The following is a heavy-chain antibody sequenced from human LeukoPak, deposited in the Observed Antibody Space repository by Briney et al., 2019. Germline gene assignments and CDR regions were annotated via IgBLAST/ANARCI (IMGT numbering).Heavy chain of an antibody. CDR1: GGSISSSSYY. V-gene: IGHV4-39*07. CDR3: ARDRIAAAGTQVPGDWFDP. CDR2: IYYSGST. Sequence: PSETLSLTCTVSGGSISSSSYYWGWIRQPPGKGLEWIGSIYYSGSTYYNPSLKSRVTISVDTSKNQFSLKLSSVTAADTAVYYCARDRIAAAGTQVPGDWFDPWGQGTLVTVSS. J-gene: IGHJ5*02. D-gene: IGHD6-13*01.